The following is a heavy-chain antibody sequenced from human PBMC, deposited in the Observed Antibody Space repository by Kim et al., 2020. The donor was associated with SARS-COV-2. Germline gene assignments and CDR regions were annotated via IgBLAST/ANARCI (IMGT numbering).Heavy chain of an antibody. CDR2: ISSSSSTI. Sequence: GGSLRLSCAASGFTFSSYSMNWVRQAPGKGLEWVSYISSSSSTIYYADSVKGRFTISRDNAKNSLYLQMNSLRDEDTAVYYCARDEIGSGWSVNWFDPWGQGTLVTVSS. CDR1: GFTFSSYS. J-gene: IGHJ5*02. V-gene: IGHV3-48*02. D-gene: IGHD6-19*01. CDR3: ARDEIGSGWSVNWFDP.